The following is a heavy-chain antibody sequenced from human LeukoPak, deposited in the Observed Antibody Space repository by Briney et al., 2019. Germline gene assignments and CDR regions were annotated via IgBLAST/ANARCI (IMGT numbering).Heavy chain of an antibody. CDR1: GFTFSRYG. CDR2: ISFDGNNK. V-gene: IGHV3-30*03. J-gene: IGHJ4*02. Sequence: GGSLRLSCAASGFTFSRYGIHWVRQTPGKGLEWVAVISFDGNNKYYADSVKGRFTVSRDNSKNTLYLQMDSLRAEDTAVYYCARGNLAYCGGDCYGYFDYWGQGTLVTVSS. D-gene: IGHD2-21*02. CDR3: ARGNLAYCGGDCYGYFDY.